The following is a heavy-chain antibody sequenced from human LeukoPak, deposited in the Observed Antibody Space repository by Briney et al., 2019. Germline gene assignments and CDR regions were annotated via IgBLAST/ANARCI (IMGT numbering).Heavy chain of an antibody. J-gene: IGHJ4*02. CDR3: AGDTGHSSSYFDY. CDR2: ISSSSSTI. CDR1: GFTFSSYS. D-gene: IGHD6-19*01. V-gene: IGHV3-48*04. Sequence: GGSLRLSCAASGFTFSSYSMNWVCQAPGKGLEWVSYISSSSSTIYYADSVKGRFTISRDNAKNSLYLQMNSLRAEDTAVYYCAGDTGHSSSYFDYWGQGTLVTVSS.